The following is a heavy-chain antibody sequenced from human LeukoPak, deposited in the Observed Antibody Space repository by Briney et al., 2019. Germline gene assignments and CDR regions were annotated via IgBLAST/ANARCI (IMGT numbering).Heavy chain of an antibody. V-gene: IGHV1-2*02. Sequence: ASVKVSCKASGYTFTGYYMHWVRQAPGQGLEWMGWINPDSGGTNYAQKFQGRVTMTRDTSISTAYMELRRLISDDTAVYYCARDDYYDGSGYFGWFDPWGRGTLVTVSS. CDR1: GYTFTGYY. CDR2: INPDSGGT. CDR3: ARDDYYDGSGYFGWFDP. J-gene: IGHJ5*02. D-gene: IGHD3-22*01.